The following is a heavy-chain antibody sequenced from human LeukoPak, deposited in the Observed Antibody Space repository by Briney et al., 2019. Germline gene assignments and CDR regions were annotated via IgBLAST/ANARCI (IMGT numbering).Heavy chain of an antibody. V-gene: IGHV3-7*01. CDR3: ARDGITMIVVVDDAFDI. D-gene: IGHD3-22*01. Sequence: GGSLRLSCAASGFTFSSYWMSWVRQAPGKGLEWVANIKQDGSEKYYVDSVKGRFTISRDNAKNSLYLQMNSLRAEDTAVYYCARDGITMIVVVDDAFDIWGQGTMVTVSS. J-gene: IGHJ3*02. CDR1: GFTFSSYW. CDR2: IKQDGSEK.